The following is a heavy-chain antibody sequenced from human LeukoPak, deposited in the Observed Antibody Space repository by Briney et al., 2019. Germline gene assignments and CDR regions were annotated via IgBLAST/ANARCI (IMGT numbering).Heavy chain of an antibody. D-gene: IGHD6-19*01. CDR1: GFTFSSYA. CDR3: AKDIRRQGSGWYAAFDY. J-gene: IGHJ4*02. Sequence: LRLSCAASGFTFSSYAMHWVRQAPGKGLEWVSGISWNSGSIGYADSVKGRFTISRDNAKNSLYLQMNSLRAEDTALYYCAKDIRRQGSGWYAAFDYWGQGTLVTVSS. CDR2: ISWNSGSI. V-gene: IGHV3-9*01.